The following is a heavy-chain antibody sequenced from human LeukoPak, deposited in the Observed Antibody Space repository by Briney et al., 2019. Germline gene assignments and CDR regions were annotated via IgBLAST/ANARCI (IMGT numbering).Heavy chain of an antibody. J-gene: IGHJ4*02. Sequence: GGSLRLSCTASGFNFGDYNMNWVRQAPGKGLEWVGYIRAKTHDGTADYAASVKGRFTISRDDSKSIAYLQMTGLDSEDTAVYYCTRGQLYPYGPEIDFWGQGTLVTVSS. CDR1: GFNFGDYN. CDR2: IRAKTHDGTA. CDR3: TRGQLYPYGPEIDF. D-gene: IGHD3-10*01. V-gene: IGHV3-49*04.